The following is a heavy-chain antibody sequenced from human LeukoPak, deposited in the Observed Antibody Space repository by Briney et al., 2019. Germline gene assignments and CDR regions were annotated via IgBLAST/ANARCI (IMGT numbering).Heavy chain of an antibody. D-gene: IGHD3-22*01. CDR1: GFTFSSYG. Sequence: GGSLRLSCAASGFTFSSYGMSWVRQAPGKGLEWVSGISGSGGSTYYADSVKGRFTISRDNSKNTLYLQMNSLRAEDTAVYYCARADDSSGYYYGYFDYWGQGTLVTVSS. CDR2: ISGSGGST. CDR3: ARADDSSGYYYGYFDY. J-gene: IGHJ4*02. V-gene: IGHV3-23*01.